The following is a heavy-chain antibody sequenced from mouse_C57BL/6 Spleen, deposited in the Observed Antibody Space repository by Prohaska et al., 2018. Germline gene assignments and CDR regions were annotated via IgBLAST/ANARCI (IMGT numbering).Heavy chain of an antibody. CDR3: MRYGNYWYFDV. V-gene: IGHV11-2*01. J-gene: IGHJ1*03. D-gene: IGHD2-1*01. CDR1: GFTFSVFW. CDR2: INSDGSEI. Sequence: EVQLLETGGGLVQPGGSRGLSCEGSGFTFSVFWMSWVRQTPGKTLEWIGDINSDGSEINYAPSIKDRFTIFRDNDKSTLYLQMSNVRSEDTATYFCMRYGNYWYFDVWGTGTTVTVSS.